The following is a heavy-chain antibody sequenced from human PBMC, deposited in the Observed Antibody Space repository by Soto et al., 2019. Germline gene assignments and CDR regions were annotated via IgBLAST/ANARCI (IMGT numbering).Heavy chain of an antibody. J-gene: IGHJ3*02. CDR2: INQDGSEK. Sequence: EVQLVESGGGLVQPGGSLRLSCAASGFFFPTYWMSWVRQAPGKGLEWVADINQDGSEKYHVDSVKGRFTISRDNPKNSLYLQMNSLRAEDTAIYYCTRVGDYGGRQDAFDIWGQGTMVTVSS. CDR1: GFFFPTYW. CDR3: TRVGDYGGRQDAFDI. D-gene: IGHD4-17*01. V-gene: IGHV3-7*03.